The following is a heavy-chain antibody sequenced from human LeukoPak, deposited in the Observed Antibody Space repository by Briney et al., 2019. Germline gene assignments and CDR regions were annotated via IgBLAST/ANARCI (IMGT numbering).Heavy chain of an antibody. CDR2: ISGSGGST. V-gene: IGHV3-23*01. D-gene: IGHD6-6*01. CDR1: GFTFSSYA. J-gene: IGHJ4*02. CDR3: AKDLMTSSSDYYIDY. Sequence: GGSLRLSCAASGFTFSSYAMSWVRQAPGKGREWVSGISGSGGSTYYADSVKGRFTISRDNSKNTLYLQMSSQRADDTAVYYCAKDLMTSSSDYYIDYWGQGTLVTVSS.